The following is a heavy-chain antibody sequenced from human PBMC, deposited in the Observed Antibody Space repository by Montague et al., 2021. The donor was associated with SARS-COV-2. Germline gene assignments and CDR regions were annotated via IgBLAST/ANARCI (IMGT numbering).Heavy chain of an antibody. D-gene: IGHD3-10*01. V-gene: IGHV2-70*01. J-gene: IGHJ5*02. CDR2: IYWDDDK. Sequence: PALVKPTQTLTLTCTFSGFSLSTSGVGVGWIRQPPGKALEWLALIYWDDDKYYSTSLKTRLTISKDTSKNQVVLRMTNMDPADTATYYCARNGVEPRGSGRYYSGNWLDPWGQGTLVTVSS. CDR1: GFSLSTSGVG. CDR3: ARNGVEPRGSGRYYSGNWLDP.